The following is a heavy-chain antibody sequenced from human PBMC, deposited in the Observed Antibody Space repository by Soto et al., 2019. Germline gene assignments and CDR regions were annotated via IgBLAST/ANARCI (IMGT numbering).Heavy chain of an antibody. D-gene: IGHD5-18*01. J-gene: IGHJ5*02. CDR3: AKDGDTSMEFNWLDP. V-gene: IGHV1-69*11. CDR1: GDTFSSSS. CDR2: TIPILAKP. Sequence: QVQLVQSGAEVKKPGSSVKVSCKASGDTFSSSSINWVRQAPGQGLEWMGATIPILAKPDYAQKFQSRLTITADESTTTVYMELSSLTSDDTAVYYCAKDGDTSMEFNWLDPWGQGTLVTVSS.